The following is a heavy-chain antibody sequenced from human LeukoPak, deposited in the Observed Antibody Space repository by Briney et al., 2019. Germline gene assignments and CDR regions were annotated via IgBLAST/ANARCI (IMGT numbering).Heavy chain of an antibody. CDR1: GFTFSGYS. J-gene: IGHJ4*02. CDR3: AKQLGYCSDGSCYFPY. CDR2: VWPKNDKT. D-gene: IGHD2-15*01. Sequence: GGSLRLSCVASGFTFSGYSMGWVRQAPGRGLEWVSFVWPKNDKTYYADSVQGRFTISRDNSKSTLCLQMNSLRAEDTAVYYCAKQLGYCSDGSCYFPYWGQGTLVTVSS. V-gene: IGHV3-23*01.